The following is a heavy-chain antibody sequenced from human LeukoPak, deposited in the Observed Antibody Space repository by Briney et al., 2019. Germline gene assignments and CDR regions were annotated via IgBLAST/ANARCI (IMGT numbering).Heavy chain of an antibody. CDR3: ARSVPDYTRFDY. Sequence: GGSLRLSCVASGFTFSDYAMNWVRQAPGKGLEWVSTFKTKYSQVYYAESVRGRFTLSTDNSEKTVYLQMNSLRAEDTALYYCARSVPDYTRFDYWGQGALVTVSS. CDR2: FKTKYSQV. D-gene: IGHD4-11*01. J-gene: IGHJ4*02. V-gene: IGHV3-23*05. CDR1: GFTFSDYA.